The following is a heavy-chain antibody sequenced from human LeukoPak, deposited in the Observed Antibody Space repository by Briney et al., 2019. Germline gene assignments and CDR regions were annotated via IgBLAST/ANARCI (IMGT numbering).Heavy chain of an antibody. J-gene: IGHJ4*02. D-gene: IGHD2/OR15-2a*01. CDR3: ARDWFHAIDY. CDR2: IRSDGSDT. CDR1: GFTFSTYS. V-gene: IGHV3-74*01. Sequence: GSLRLSCAASGFTFSTYSMNWVRQAPGKGLEWVSRIRSDGSDTRYAESVKGRFTISRDNAKNTLYLQMNSLRAEDTAVYYCARDWFHAIDYWGQGTLVTVSS.